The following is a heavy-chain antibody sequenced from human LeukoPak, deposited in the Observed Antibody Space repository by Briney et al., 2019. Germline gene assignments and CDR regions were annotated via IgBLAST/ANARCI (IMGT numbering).Heavy chain of an antibody. CDR3: AKNGDRGAYCTGGTCYPYFYYYMDV. CDR1: GLTFSIHW. CDR2: INQDGSDK. D-gene: IGHD2-15*01. J-gene: IGHJ6*03. V-gene: IGHV3-7*03. Sequence: GGSLRLSCAASGLTFSIHWMNWVRQAPGKGLECVANINQDGSDKYYVDSVKGRFTISRDNTKNSLYLQMNSLRAEDTAIYYSAKNGDRGAYCTGGTCYPYFYYYMDVWGKGTTVTI.